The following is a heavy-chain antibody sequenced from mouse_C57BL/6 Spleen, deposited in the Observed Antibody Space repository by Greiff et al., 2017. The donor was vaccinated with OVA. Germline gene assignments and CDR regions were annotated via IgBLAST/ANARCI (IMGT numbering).Heavy chain of an antibody. CDR1: GYTFTSYW. Sequence: QVQLQQPGAELVKPGASVKLSCKASGYTFTSYWMHWVKQRPGQGLEWIGMIHPNSGSTNYNEKFKSKATLTVDKSSSTAYMQLSSLTSEDSAVYYCASPYGYDAWFAYWGQGTLVTVSA. CDR3: ASPYGYDAWFAY. V-gene: IGHV1-64*01. J-gene: IGHJ3*01. CDR2: IHPNSGST. D-gene: IGHD2-2*01.